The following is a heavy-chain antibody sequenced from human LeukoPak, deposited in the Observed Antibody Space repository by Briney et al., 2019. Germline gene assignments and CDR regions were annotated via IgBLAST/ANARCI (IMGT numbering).Heavy chain of an antibody. D-gene: IGHD6-6*01. V-gene: IGHV3-7*01. CDR2: IKQDGSEK. CDR1: GFTFSSYW. J-gene: IGHJ4*02. Sequence: PGGSLRLSCAASGFTFSSYWMSWVRQAPGKGLEWVANIKQDGSEKYYVDSVKGRFTISRDNAKNSLYLQMNSLRAEDTAVYYCARGALAARSWYYFDYWGQGTLVTVSS. CDR3: ARGALAARSWYYFDY.